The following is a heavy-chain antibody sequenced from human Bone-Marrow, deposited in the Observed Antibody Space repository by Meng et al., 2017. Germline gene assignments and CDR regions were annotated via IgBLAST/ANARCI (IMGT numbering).Heavy chain of an antibody. CDR2: KFPDRTT. D-gene: IGHD1-26*01. V-gene: IGHV4-61*01. Sequence: QGRLQGSGPGLVSPSGTLSLTCTVSGGSVSSGPYYWTWVQHALGTGLEWIGYKFPDRTTNDNPSLKSRVTMSVDASKKQCYLNLSSVTAADTAVYYCARDNMGSIDYWGKGTLVTVSS. CDR3: ARDNMGSIDY. CDR1: GGSVSSGPYY. J-gene: IGHJ4*02.